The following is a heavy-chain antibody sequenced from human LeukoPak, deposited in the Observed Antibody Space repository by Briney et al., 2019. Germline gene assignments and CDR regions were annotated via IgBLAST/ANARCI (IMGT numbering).Heavy chain of an antibody. CDR1: GGTFSSYA. V-gene: IGHV1-69*13. J-gene: IGHJ4*02. Sequence: SVKVSCKASGGTFSSYAISWVRQAPGQGLEWMGGIIPIFGTANYAQKFQGRVTITADESTSTAYMELSSLRSEDTAVYYCAKGGSIAVAGITKYYFDYWGQGTLVTVSS. CDR2: IIPIFGTA. D-gene: IGHD6-19*01. CDR3: AKGGSIAVAGITKYYFDY.